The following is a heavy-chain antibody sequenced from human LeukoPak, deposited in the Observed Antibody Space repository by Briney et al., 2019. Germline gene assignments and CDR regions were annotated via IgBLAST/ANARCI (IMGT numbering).Heavy chain of an antibody. V-gene: IGHV3-21*01. CDR3: AGQQQLVRRLVDY. J-gene: IGHJ4*02. Sequence: GGSLRLSCAASGFTFSSYSMNWVRQAPGKGLEWVSSISSSSSYIYYADSVKGRFTISRDNAKNSLYLQMNILRAEDTAVYYCAGQQQLVRRLVDYWGQGTLVTVSS. CDR1: GFTFSSYS. D-gene: IGHD6-13*01. CDR2: ISSSSSYI.